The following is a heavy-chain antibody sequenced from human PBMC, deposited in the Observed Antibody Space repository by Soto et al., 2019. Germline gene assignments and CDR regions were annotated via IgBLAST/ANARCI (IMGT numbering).Heavy chain of an antibody. D-gene: IGHD6-13*01. CDR2: IYSGGST. CDR1: GFTVSSNY. J-gene: IGHJ4*02. V-gene: IGHV3-53*01. Sequence: AGSLRLSCAASGFTVSSNYMSWVRQAPGKGLEWVSVIYSGGSTYYADSVKGRFTISRDNSKNTLYLQMNSLRAEDTAVYYCAHSSSWSQYYFDYWGQGTLVTVSS. CDR3: AHSSSWSQYYFDY.